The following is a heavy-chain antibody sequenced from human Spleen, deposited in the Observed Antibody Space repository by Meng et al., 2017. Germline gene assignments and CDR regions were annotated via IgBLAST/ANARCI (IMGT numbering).Heavy chain of an antibody. J-gene: IGHJ4*02. D-gene: IGHD6-19*01. Sequence: QVQLVQSGAEVKKARASVKVSFKASGYTYTDYQNDWVRQAPGQGLEWMGWIHPSGHPTYAQKFQGRVTMTIDTSTTTASMELRSLRSDDSALYYCVKHSSDWSLDSWGQGTLVTVSS. CDR2: IHPSGHP. V-gene: IGHV1-18*01. CDR3: VKHSSDWSLDS. CDR1: GYTYTDYQ.